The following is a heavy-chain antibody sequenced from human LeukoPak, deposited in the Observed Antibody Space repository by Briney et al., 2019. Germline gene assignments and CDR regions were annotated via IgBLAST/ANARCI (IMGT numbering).Heavy chain of an antibody. V-gene: IGHV4-39*07. CDR2: IYYSGST. D-gene: IGHD3-22*01. CDR1: GGSISTSSYY. J-gene: IGHJ4*02. Sequence: SETLSLTCTVSGGSISTSSYYWGWIRQPPGKGLECIGNIYYSGSTYYNPSLKSRVTISVDTSKNQFSLRLSSVTAADTAVYYCAREPLGYYYDSSGPTLFDYWGQGTLVTVSS. CDR3: AREPLGYYYDSSGPTLFDY.